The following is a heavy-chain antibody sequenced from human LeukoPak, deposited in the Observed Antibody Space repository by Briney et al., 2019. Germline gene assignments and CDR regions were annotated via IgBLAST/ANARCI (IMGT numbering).Heavy chain of an antibody. D-gene: IGHD6-19*01. V-gene: IGHV3-30*03. J-gene: IGHJ4*02. CDR1: GFTFSSYG. Sequence: PGGSLRLSCAASGFTFSSYGMHWVRQAPGKGLEWVAVISYDGPNKRYADSVKGRFTISRDNSKNTLYLQMNSLRAEDTAVYYCARGVRIAVAGYIDYWGQGTLVTVSS. CDR2: ISYDGPNK. CDR3: ARGVRIAVAGYIDY.